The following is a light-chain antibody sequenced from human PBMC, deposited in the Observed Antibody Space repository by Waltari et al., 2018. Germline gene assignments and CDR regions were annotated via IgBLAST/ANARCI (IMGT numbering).Light chain of an antibody. CDR3: TSFSTISTSL. CDR1: SNDIGDYKH. J-gene: IGLJ3*02. CDR2: DVT. Sequence: QSALTQPASVSGSPGQSITISCTGTSNDIGDYKHVSWYQHQSGKAPKLMIYDVTERPSGVSNRFSGSKSGNTASLTISGLQADDEADYYCTSFSTISTSLFGGGTKVTVL. V-gene: IGLV2-14*03.